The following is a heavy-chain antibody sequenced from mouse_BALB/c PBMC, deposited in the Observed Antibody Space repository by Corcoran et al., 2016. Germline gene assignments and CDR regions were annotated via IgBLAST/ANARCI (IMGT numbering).Heavy chain of an antibody. Sequence: QIQLVQSGPELKKPGETVKISCKASGYTFTNYGMNWVKQAPGKGLKWMGWINTYTGEPTYADDFKGRFAFSLVTSASTAYLQINNLKNEDTATYFCARLMISYYFDYWGQGTTLTVSS. J-gene: IGHJ2*01. CDR1: GYTFTNYG. CDR2: INTYTGEP. D-gene: IGHD2-4*01. CDR3: ARLMISYYFDY. V-gene: IGHV9-3-1*01.